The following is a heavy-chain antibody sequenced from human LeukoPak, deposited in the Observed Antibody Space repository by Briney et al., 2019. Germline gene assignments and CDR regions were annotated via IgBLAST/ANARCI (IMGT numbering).Heavy chain of an antibody. V-gene: IGHV4-59*06. D-gene: IGHD5-18*01. Sequence: SETLSLTCTVSGGSFSSYFWSWIRQPPGKGLEWIGYIYYSGSTYYNPSLKGRVTISVDTSKNQFSLKLSSVTAADTVVYYCARLGATAMDYWGQGTLVTVSS. CDR2: IYYSGST. CDR3: ARLGATAMDY. J-gene: IGHJ4*02. CDR1: GGSFSSYF.